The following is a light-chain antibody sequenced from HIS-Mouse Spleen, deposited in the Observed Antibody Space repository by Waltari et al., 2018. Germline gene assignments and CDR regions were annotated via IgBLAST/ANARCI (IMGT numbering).Light chain of an antibody. CDR3: QQYGSSPFT. Sequence: EIVLTQSPGTLSLSPGERATLSCRASQSVSSSCLAWYQQKPGQAPRLLIYGASSRATGIPDRLRGSGSGTDFTLTISRLEPEDFAVYYCQQYGSSPFTFGQGTKLEIK. V-gene: IGKV3-20*01. CDR1: QSVSSSC. CDR2: GAS. J-gene: IGKJ2*01.